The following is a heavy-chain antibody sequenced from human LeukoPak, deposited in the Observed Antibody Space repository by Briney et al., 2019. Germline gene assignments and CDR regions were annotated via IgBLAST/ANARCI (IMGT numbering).Heavy chain of an antibody. Sequence: PSETLSLTCTVSGGSISSYYWSWIRQPPGKGLEWIGYIYYSGSTNYNPSLKSRVTISVDTSKNQFSLKLSSVTAADTAVYYCARVTNGAYCGGDCYRVMFFWYFDLWGRGTLVTVSS. CDR3: ARVTNGAYCGGDCYRVMFFWYFDL. V-gene: IGHV4-59*01. D-gene: IGHD2-21*02. CDR1: GGSISSYY. J-gene: IGHJ2*01. CDR2: IYYSGST.